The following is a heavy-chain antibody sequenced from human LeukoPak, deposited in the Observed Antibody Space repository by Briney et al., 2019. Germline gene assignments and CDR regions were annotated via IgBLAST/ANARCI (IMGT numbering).Heavy chain of an antibody. CDR1: GFTFSSYS. CDR3: ARVFGGVTDY. V-gene: IGHV3-21*01. J-gene: IGHJ4*02. CDR2: ISSSSSYI. Sequence: GGSLRLSCAASGFTFSSYSMNWVRQAPGKGLEWVSSISSSSSYIYYADSVKGRFTISRDNAKNSLYPQMNSLRAEDTAVYYCARVFGGVTDYWGQGTLVTVSS. D-gene: IGHD3-16*01.